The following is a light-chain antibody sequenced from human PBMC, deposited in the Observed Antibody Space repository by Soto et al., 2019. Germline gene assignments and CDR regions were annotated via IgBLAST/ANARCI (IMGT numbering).Light chain of an antibody. J-gene: IGKJ1*01. CDR3: QQSYGTPIT. V-gene: IGKV1-39*01. CDR1: QSIDTY. CDR2: AAS. Sequence: DIQMTQSPSSLSASVGDRVTITCRASQSIDTYLNWYQRKPGKAPNVLIYAASTLQSGVPSRFSGSGSGTDFTLTITSLQPEDFATYYCQQSYGTPITFGQGTKVDIK.